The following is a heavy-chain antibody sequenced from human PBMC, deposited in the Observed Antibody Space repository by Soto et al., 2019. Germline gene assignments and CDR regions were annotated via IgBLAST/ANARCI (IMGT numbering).Heavy chain of an antibody. Sequence: EVQLLESGGGLVQPGGSLRLSCAASGFSFRNYAMSWVRQAPGKGLGWISTLTGSSSNIYYADSVKGRFPISRDNSRNTLYLQMNSLTAEDTAVYYCANGRATYGLLTHDYWGQGTLVTVSS. J-gene: IGHJ4*02. D-gene: IGHD3-10*01. CDR2: LTGSSSNI. CDR1: GFSFRNYA. CDR3: ANGRATYGLLTHDY. V-gene: IGHV3-23*01.